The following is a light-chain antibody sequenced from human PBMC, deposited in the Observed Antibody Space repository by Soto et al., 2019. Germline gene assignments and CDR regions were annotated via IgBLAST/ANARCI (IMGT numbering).Light chain of an antibody. V-gene: IGKV3-20*01. CDR1: RHVYINA. Sequence: VVLTQSPATLSLAPGDRATLSCRASRHVYINALGWYQQKPGRTPTLLIYGASTRATDIPDRFSATGSGTDFSLTIIGVDPEASAVYYCHQYGASPFTFGPGTRLEI. CDR2: GAS. CDR3: HQYGASPFT. J-gene: IGKJ3*01.